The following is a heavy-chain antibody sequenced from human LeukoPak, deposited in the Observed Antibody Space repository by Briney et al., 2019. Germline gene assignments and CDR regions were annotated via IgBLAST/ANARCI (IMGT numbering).Heavy chain of an antibody. CDR2: TYYSGST. CDR1: GGSISSSSYY. D-gene: IGHD3-22*01. CDR3: ARQTLTYYYDSSGYSEGAHFDY. J-gene: IGHJ4*02. Sequence: SETLSLTCTVSGGSISSSSYYWGWIRQPPGKGLEWIGSTYYSGSTYYNPSLKSRVTISVDTSKNQFSLKLSSVTAADTALYYCARQTLTYYYDSSGYSEGAHFDYWGQGTLVTVSS. V-gene: IGHV4-39*01.